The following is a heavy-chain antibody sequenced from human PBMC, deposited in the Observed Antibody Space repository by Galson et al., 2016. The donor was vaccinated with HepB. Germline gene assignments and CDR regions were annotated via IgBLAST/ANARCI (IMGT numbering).Heavy chain of an antibody. CDR1: NGSTSSDGKY. D-gene: IGHD3-16*01. J-gene: IGHJ4*02. CDR3: ARGGYYYGFVGFDS. Sequence: TLSLTCSVTNGSTSSDGKYWTWIRQFPGKGLEWIGYIYYSGRTDYNPSLKSRISISIDMSKQQFSLKLTSVTAADTAIYYCARGGYYYGFVGFDSWGQGTLVTVSS. CDR2: IYYSGRT. V-gene: IGHV4-31*03.